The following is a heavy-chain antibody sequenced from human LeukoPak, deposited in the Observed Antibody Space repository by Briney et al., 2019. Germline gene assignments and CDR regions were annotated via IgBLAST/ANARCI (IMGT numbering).Heavy chain of an antibody. CDR1: GGSFSDYW. V-gene: IGHV4-34*01. J-gene: IGHJ4*02. Sequence: PSETLSLTCAVYGGSFSDYWYAWIRQSPGKGLEWMGEINHSGTTTYIPSLKSRVTISVDTSKNQFSLKLSSVTAADTAVYYCAKSSYSIFDYWGQGALVTVSS. CDR3: AKSSYSIFDY. D-gene: IGHD5-18*01. CDR2: INHSGTT.